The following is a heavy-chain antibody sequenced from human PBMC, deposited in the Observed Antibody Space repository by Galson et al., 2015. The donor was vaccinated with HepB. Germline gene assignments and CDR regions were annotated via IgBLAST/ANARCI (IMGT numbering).Heavy chain of an antibody. D-gene: IGHD3-10*01. Sequence: ETLSLTCAVYSGSFSGYYWTWIRPPPGKGLEWIGEINHSGRTNYNPSLKSRVTISVDTSKNQFSLKLSSVTAADTAVYYCTRAKWFGELSLPFDYWGQGTLATVSS. J-gene: IGHJ4*02. CDR1: SGSFSGYY. V-gene: IGHV4-34*01. CDR3: TRAKWFGELSLPFDY. CDR2: INHSGRT.